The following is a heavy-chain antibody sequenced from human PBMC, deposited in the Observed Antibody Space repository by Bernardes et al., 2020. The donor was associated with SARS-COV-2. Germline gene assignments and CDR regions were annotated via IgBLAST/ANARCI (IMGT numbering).Heavy chain of an antibody. CDR1: GGSIYSYY. Sequence: SETLSLTCTVSGGSIYSYYWAWIRQPPGKGLEWIGYFYNSGRTNFNPSLTSRVTISVDTSKNQFSLKLRSVTAADTAVYFCAREASCTNGVCLGNWFDPWGQGTLVTVSS. V-gene: IGHV4-59*01. CDR2: FYNSGRT. J-gene: IGHJ5*02. D-gene: IGHD2-8*01. CDR3: AREASCTNGVCLGNWFDP.